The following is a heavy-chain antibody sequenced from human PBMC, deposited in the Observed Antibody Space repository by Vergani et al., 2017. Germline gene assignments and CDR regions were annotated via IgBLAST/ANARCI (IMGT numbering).Heavy chain of an antibody. CDR3: ARDLRLMYNRFDP. D-gene: IGHD3-3*01. V-gene: IGHV3-33*01. J-gene: IGHJ5*02. Sequence: QVHLVESGGGVVQPGRSLRLSCAASGFTFGSFGMHWVRQAPGKGLEWVAVIWYDGRNKQYADSVKGRFTVSRDNSQSTLYLQMNSLRAEDTAMYYCARDLRLMYNRFDPWGQGTVVTVSS. CDR1: GFTFGSFG. CDR2: IWYDGRNK.